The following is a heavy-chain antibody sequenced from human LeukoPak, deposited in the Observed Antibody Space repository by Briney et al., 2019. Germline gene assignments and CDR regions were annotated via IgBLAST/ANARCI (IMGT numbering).Heavy chain of an antibody. D-gene: IGHD1-26*01. CDR1: GFTFSTYA. V-gene: IGHV3-74*01. CDR2: INSDGSST. CDR3: ARDGGSYSEMDVVFDY. Sequence: GGSLRLSCAASGFTFSTYAIHWVRQAPGKGLVWVSRINSDGSSTSYADSVKGRFTISRDNAKNTLYLQMNSLRAEDTAVYYCARDGGSYSEMDVVFDYWGQGTLVTVSS. J-gene: IGHJ4*02.